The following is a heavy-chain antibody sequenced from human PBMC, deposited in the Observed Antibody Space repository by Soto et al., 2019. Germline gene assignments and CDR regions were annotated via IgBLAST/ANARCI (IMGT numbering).Heavy chain of an antibody. D-gene: IGHD2-2*01. CDR1: GGSFSGYY. V-gene: IGHV4-34*01. CDR3: ARGVPAGDYYFYGMDV. J-gene: IGHJ6*02. CDR2: INLSGST. Sequence: SETLSLPCAVYGGSFSGYYWSWIRQPPGKGREGIGEINLSGSTNYDPSLKSRVTISVVTSKNQFSLKLSSVTAADTAVYFCARGVPAGDYYFYGMDVWGQGTTVT.